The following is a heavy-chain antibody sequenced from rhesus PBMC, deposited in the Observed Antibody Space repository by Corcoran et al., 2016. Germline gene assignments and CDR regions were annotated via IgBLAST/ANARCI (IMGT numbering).Heavy chain of an antibody. D-gene: IGHD4-23*01. Sequence: QVQLVQSGAEVKKPGSSVKVSCKASGYTFTDYHMHWVRQAPRQGFEWMGWINPYNGNTNYAQKFKGRVTMTRDTATSTAYVELSSLRSEDTTVYYCARKGVYTVTMFDYWGQGVLVTVSS. CDR2: INPYNGNT. CDR1: GYTFTDYH. V-gene: IGHV1S2*01. CDR3: ARKGVYTVTMFDY. J-gene: IGHJ4*01.